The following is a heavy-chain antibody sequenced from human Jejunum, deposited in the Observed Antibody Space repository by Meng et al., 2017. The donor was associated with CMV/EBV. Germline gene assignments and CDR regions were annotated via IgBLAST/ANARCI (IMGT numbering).Heavy chain of an antibody. CDR1: GFSFSHYA. CDR2: ISSGGGPQ. D-gene: IGHD5-12*01. Sequence: CTASGFSFSHYAINWVRQAPGKGLEWVSFISSGGGPQYHADSVKGRFTISSGSAKNSLYLQMNGLRIEDTAIYYCARSKVAMGFDLWGQGTLVTVSS. V-gene: IGHV3-48*03. J-gene: IGHJ5*02. CDR3: ARSKVAMGFDL.